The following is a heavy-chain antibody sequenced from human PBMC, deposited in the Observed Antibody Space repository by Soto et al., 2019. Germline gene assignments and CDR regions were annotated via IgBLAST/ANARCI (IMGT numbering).Heavy chain of an antibody. Sequence: GGSLRLSCAASGFTVSNNYMSWVLQAPGKGLDWVSLIYSGGSTFYADSVKGRFTISRDNSKNTLFLQMNSLRAEDTAVYFCATYTSLDYWGQGTLVTVYS. CDR2: IYSGGST. D-gene: IGHD2-2*02. CDR3: ATYTSLDY. CDR1: GFTVSNNY. J-gene: IGHJ4*02. V-gene: IGHV3-53*01.